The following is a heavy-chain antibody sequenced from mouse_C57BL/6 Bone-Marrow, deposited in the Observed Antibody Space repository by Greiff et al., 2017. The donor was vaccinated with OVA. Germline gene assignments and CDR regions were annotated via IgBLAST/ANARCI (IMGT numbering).Heavy chain of an antibody. CDR2: ISNLAYSI. V-gene: IGHV5-15*01. J-gene: IGHJ3*01. Sequence: EVHLVESGGGLVQPGGSLKLSCAASGFTFSDYGMAWVRQAPRKGPEWVAFISNLAYSIYYADTVTGRFTISRENAKNTLYLEMSSLRSEDTAMYYCARGGYSNPFAYWGQGTLVTVSA. D-gene: IGHD2-5*01. CDR1: GFTFSDYG. CDR3: ARGGYSNPFAY.